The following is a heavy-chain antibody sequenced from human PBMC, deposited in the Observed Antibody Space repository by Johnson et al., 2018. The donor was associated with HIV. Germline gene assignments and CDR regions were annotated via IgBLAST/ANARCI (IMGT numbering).Heavy chain of an antibody. J-gene: IGHJ3*02. V-gene: IGHV3-66*01. CDR3: ARVPGRYCIGGSCYVEDAFDI. CDR2: LNTGGGT. Sequence: MLLVESGGGLVQPGGYLRLSCAASGFTVSSNYMRWVRQAPGKGLEWVAVLNTGGGTYYAERVKGRFTLSRHNSKNTLSLQMNSLRAEDTAVYYFARVPGRYCIGGSCYVEDAFDIWGQGTMVTVSS. CDR1: GFTVSSNY. D-gene: IGHD2-15*01.